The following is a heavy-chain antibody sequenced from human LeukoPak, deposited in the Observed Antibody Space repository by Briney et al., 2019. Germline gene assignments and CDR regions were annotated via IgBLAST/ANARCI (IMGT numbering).Heavy chain of an antibody. CDR1: GFTFSSYS. CDR2: ISGSGGST. V-gene: IGHV3-23*01. Sequence: GGSLRLSCAASGFTFSSYSMNWVRQAPGKGLEWVSGISGSGGSTYYADSVKGRFTISRDNSKDTLYLQMNSLRAEDTAVYYCAKPLTAYYDSSGYYDYWGQGTLVTVSS. D-gene: IGHD3-22*01. J-gene: IGHJ4*02. CDR3: AKPLTAYYDSSGYYDY.